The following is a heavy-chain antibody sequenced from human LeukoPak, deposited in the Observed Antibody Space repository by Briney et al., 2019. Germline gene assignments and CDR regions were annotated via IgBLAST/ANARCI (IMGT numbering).Heavy chain of an antibody. V-gene: IGHV3-20*04. CDR3: ARDDCSSTSCPPDY. Sequence: GGSLRLSCAASGFTFDDYGMSWVRQAPGKGLEWVSGINWNGGSTGYADSVKGRFTISRDNAKNSLYLQMSSLRAEDTALYYCARDDCSSTSCPPDYWGQGTLVTVSS. CDR1: GFTFDDYG. J-gene: IGHJ4*02. CDR2: INWNGGST. D-gene: IGHD2-2*01.